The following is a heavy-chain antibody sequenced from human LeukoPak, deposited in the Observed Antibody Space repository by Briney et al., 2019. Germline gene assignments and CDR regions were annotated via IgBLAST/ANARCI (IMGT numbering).Heavy chain of an antibody. Sequence: PGGSLRLSCAASGFTFSNAWMNWVRQAPGKGLEWVGRIKSRTDGGTTDYAAPVKGRFTISRDDSKNTLYLQMNSLKTEDTAVYYCTKRGYSPIYYYYYMDVWGKGTTVTISS. J-gene: IGHJ6*03. V-gene: IGHV3-15*01. CDR3: TKRGYSPIYYYYYMDV. CDR1: GFTFSNAW. CDR2: IKSRTDGGTT. D-gene: IGHD5-18*01.